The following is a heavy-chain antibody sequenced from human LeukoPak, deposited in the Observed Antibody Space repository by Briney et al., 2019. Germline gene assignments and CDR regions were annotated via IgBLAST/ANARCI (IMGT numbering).Heavy chain of an antibody. D-gene: IGHD3-22*01. V-gene: IGHV3-23*01. J-gene: IGHJ4*02. CDR1: GFTFSSYA. Sequence: GGSLRLSCAASGFTFSSYAMSWVRQAPGKGLEWVSAISGSGGSTYYADSVKGRFTISRDNSKNTLYLQMNRLRAEDTAVYYCARTTYYYDSSGYYSFGYWGQGTLVTVSS. CDR3: ARTTYYYDSSGYYSFGY. CDR2: ISGSGGST.